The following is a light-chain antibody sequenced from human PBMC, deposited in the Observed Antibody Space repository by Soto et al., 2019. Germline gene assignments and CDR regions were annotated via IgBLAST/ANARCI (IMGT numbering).Light chain of an antibody. Sequence: QYALTQPRSVSGSPGQSVTISCTGTSSDVGGYNYVSWYQQHPGKAPKLMIYDVSKRPSGVPDRFSGSKSGNTASLTISGLQAEDEADYYCCSYAGSNTSVFGGGTQLTVL. J-gene: IGLJ3*02. CDR1: SSDVGGYNY. CDR3: CSYAGSNTSV. CDR2: DVS. V-gene: IGLV2-11*01.